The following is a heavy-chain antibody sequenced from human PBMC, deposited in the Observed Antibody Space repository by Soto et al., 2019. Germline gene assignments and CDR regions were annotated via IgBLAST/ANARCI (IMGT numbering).Heavy chain of an antibody. D-gene: IGHD7-27*01. J-gene: IGHJ4*02. CDR3: ARGQLGRDMTGGSLDY. CDR2: IIPILGIA. V-gene: IGHV1-69*02. Sequence: QVQLVQSGAEVQKPGSSVKVSCKASGGTFSSSTISWVRQAPGQGLEWMGRIIPILGIANSAQKFQGRVTITEDKSTSTAYMELSSLRSEDTAVYYCARGQLGRDMTGGSLDYWGQGTLVTVSS. CDR1: GGTFSSST.